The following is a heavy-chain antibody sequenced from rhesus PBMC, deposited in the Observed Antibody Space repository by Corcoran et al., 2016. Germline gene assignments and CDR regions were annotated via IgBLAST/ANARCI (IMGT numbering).Heavy chain of an antibody. CDR1: GGSISSNY. J-gene: IGHJ1*01. Sequence: QLQLQESGPGLVKPSETLSLTCAVSGGSISSNYWRWIRQPPGKGLEWIGRISGIGGSTDYNPSLKSRVTISTDTSKNQFSLKLSSVTAADTAVYYCARSVNSGSYYPEYFEFWGQGALVTVSS. V-gene: IGHV4-173*01. D-gene: IGHD3-16*01. CDR3: ARSVNSGSYYPEYFEF. CDR2: ISGIGGST.